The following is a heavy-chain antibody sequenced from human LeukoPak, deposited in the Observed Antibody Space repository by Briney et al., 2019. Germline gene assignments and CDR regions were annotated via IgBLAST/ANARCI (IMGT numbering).Heavy chain of an antibody. V-gene: IGHV1-2*02. J-gene: IGHJ4*02. CDR1: GYTFTGYY. CDR2: INPNSGGT. D-gene: IGHD3-10*01. CDR3: ARASGSGSYYTPNFDY. Sequence: ASVKVSCKASGYTFTGYYMHWVRQAPGQGLEWMGWINPNSGGTNYAQKFQGRVTMTRDTSISTAYMELSRLRSDDTAVYYCARASGSGSYYTPNFDYWGQETLVTVSS.